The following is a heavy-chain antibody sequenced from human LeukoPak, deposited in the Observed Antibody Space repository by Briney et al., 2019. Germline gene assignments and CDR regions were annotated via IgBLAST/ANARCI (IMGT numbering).Heavy chain of an antibody. CDR2: IYYSGST. J-gene: IGHJ6*04. D-gene: IGHD2-15*01. Sequence: SETLSLTCTVSGGSISSGGYYWSWIRQHPGKGLEWIGYIYYSGSTYYNPSLKSRVTISVDTSKNQFSLKLSSVTAADTAVYYCARYREYCSGGSCQGYYYGMDVWGKGTTVTVSS. CDR1: GGSISSGGYY. CDR3: ARYREYCSGGSCQGYYYGMDV. V-gene: IGHV4-31*03.